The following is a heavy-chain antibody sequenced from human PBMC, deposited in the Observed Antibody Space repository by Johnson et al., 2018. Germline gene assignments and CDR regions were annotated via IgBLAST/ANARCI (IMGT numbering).Heavy chain of an antibody. J-gene: IGHJ6*02. V-gene: IGHV3-33*01. CDR2: IWYDGSNK. CDR1: GFTFSNYV. Sequence: VQLVESGGGAVQPGRSLRLSCAASGFTFSNYVMHWVRQAPGKGLEWVAVIWYDGSNKYYADSVKGRFTISRDNSKNTLYLQMNSLKAEDTAVYYCARADPDMISAHYYYYYGMDVWGQGTTVTVSS. CDR3: ARADPDMISAHYYYYYGMDV. D-gene: IGHD3/OR15-3a*01.